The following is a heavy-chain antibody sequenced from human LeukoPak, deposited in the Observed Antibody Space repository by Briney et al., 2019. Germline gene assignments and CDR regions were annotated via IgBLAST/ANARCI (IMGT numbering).Heavy chain of an antibody. D-gene: IGHD3-3*01. CDR2: INHSGST. CDR3: ARGGRTTIFGVVTSPWR. CDR1: GGSFSGYY. J-gene: IGHJ4*02. V-gene: IGHV4-34*01. Sequence: SETLSLTCAVYGGSFSGYYWSWIRQPPGKGLEWIGEINHSGSTNYNPSLKSRVAISVDTSKNQFSLKLSSVTAADTAVYYCARGGRTTIFGVVTSPWRWGQGTLVTVSS.